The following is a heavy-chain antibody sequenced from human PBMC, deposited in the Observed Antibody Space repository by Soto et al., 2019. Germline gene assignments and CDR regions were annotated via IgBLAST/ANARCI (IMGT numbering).Heavy chain of an antibody. CDR3: TKHIGGPDY. CDR1: GFTFNNYA. V-gene: IGHV3-23*01. CDR2: ISASGGGT. Sequence: GGSPRLSCAASGFTFNNYAMSWVRQAPGKGLEWVSAISASGGGTYYADSVKGRFIISRDNSMNTLYLQMNSLRAEDTAVYYCTKHIGGPDYWGQGTLVTVSS. D-gene: IGHD2-15*01. J-gene: IGHJ4*02.